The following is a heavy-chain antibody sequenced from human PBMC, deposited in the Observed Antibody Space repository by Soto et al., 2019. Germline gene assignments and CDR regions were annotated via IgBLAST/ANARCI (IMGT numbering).Heavy chain of an antibody. CDR1: GGSISSGDYY. CDR3: ARHPERIAQIGWFDP. CDR2: IYYSGST. J-gene: IGHJ5*02. V-gene: IGHV4-30-4*01. Sequence: SETLSLTCTVSGGSISSGDYYWGWIRQPPGKGLEWIGYIYYSGSTYYNPSLKSRVTISVDTSKNQFSLKLSSVTAADTAVYYCARHPERIAQIGWFDPWGQGTLVTVSS. D-gene: IGHD6-13*01.